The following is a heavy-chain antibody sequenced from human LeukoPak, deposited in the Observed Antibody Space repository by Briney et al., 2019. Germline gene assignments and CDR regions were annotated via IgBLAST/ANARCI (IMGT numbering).Heavy chain of an antibody. CDR3: ATIKRGNIYGYFDF. V-gene: IGHV4-59*11. Sequence: SEALSVTCTVPGGSISSHYWSWIRQPPGKGLEWIGYMYDSVRTKDNPSLKSRVTLSADTSKNQFSLRLSSVTAADTAVYYCATIKRGNIYGYFDFWGQGILVTVSS. D-gene: IGHD5-18*01. CDR2: MYDSVRT. CDR1: GGSISSHY. J-gene: IGHJ4*02.